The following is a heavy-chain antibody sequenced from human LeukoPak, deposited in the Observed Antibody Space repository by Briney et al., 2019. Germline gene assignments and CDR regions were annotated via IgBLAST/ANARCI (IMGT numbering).Heavy chain of an antibody. Sequence: PGGSLRLSCAASGFNFRSYWMYWVRQAPGKGLEWVSFIYSGGNTYYADSVKGRFTISRDTSRNTLFLQMNGLRAEDTAVYYCARSGNYLWRGHFDYWGQGTLVTVSS. V-gene: IGHV3-66*01. CDR1: GFNFRSYW. CDR3: ARSGNYLWRGHFDY. J-gene: IGHJ4*02. D-gene: IGHD1-26*01. CDR2: IYSGGNT.